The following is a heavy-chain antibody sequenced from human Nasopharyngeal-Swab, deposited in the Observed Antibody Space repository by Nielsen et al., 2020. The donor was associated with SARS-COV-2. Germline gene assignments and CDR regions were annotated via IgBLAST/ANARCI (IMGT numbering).Heavy chain of an antibody. V-gene: IGHV3-74*01. CDR1: GFTFTGSW. D-gene: IGHD3-16*01. Sequence: GESLKISCAASGFTFTGSWMHWVRQAPGKGLEWVSHISVDGTTTNYGDSVKGRFTTYRDNAMSTVYLQMNSLRAEDTAVYYCARVDVHDAFDVWGQGTMVTVSS. CDR3: ARVDVHDAFDV. CDR2: ISVDGTTT. J-gene: IGHJ3*01.